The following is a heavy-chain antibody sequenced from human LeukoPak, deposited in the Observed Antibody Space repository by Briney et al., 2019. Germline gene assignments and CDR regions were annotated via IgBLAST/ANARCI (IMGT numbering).Heavy chain of an antibody. Sequence: GGSLRLSCAASGFTFDDYGMSWVRQAPGKGLEWVSGINWNGGGTGYAGSVKGRFTISRDNARSSLYLQMNSLRAEDTALYYCARDMGSSWSFYYYYYMDVWGKGTTVTVSS. CDR3: ARDMGSSWSFYYYYYMDV. CDR2: INWNGGGT. J-gene: IGHJ6*03. V-gene: IGHV3-20*04. CDR1: GFTFDDYG. D-gene: IGHD6-13*01.